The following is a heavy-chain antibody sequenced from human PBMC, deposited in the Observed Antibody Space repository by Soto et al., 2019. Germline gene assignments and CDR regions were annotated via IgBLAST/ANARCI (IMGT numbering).Heavy chain of an antibody. J-gene: IGHJ5*02. CDR1: GDSVSSSSAA. CDR3: ARDKHDPVNCGFGFER. D-gene: IGHD2-21*01. CDR2: TYYRFKWYN. V-gene: IGHV6-1*01. Sequence: QVQLQQSGPGLVKPSQTLSLTCAISGDSVSSSSAAWNWIRQSPLRGLEWLGRTYYRFKWYNDYAVSVQRRMPVNPFTSTLQFSLQVNYVTPDDTAVYYRARDKHDPVNCGFGFERWGQGTLVSVSS.